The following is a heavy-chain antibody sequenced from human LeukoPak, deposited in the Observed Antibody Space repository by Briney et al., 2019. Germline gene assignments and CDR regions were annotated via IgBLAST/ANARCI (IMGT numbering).Heavy chain of an antibody. D-gene: IGHD4-17*01. Sequence: GGSLRLSCAASGFTFSNYGIHWVRQAPGKGLEWVAFIRYDETNKYYADSVKGRFTISRDNSKNTLNLQMNSLKTEDTAVYYCARLGLRGFGGFDPWGQGTLVTVSS. J-gene: IGHJ5*02. CDR1: GFTFSNYG. V-gene: IGHV3-30*02. CDR2: IRYDETNK. CDR3: ARLGLRGFGGFDP.